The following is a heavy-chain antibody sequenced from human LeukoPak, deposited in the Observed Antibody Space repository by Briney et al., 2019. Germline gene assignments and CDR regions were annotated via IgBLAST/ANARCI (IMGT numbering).Heavy chain of an antibody. CDR1: GCTFSSYR. J-gene: IGHJ5*02. CDR3: ARVYSSRWYFDP. CDR2: ISSSSSNI. D-gene: IGHD6-19*01. V-gene: IGHV3-21*01. Sequence: GGSLRLSCAASGCTFSSYRMNWVRQAPGKGLEWVSSISSSSSNIYYEDSVKGRFTISRENAKNSLYLQMHSLRAEDTAVYYCARVYSSRWYFDPWGQATLATVSS.